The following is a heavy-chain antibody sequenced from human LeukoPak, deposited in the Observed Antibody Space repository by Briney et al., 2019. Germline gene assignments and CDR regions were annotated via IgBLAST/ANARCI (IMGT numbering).Heavy chain of an antibody. CDR1: GFTFSSYW. CDR3: ATANSGPDI. V-gene: IGHV3-74*01. J-gene: IGHJ3*02. D-gene: IGHD1-1*01. CDR2: ISADGSYT. Sequence: QPGGPLRLSCAASGFTFSSYWMHWVRQAPGKGLVWVTRISADGSYTLYADSVKGRFTISRDNAKNTLYLQMNSLRAEDTAVYYCATANSGPDIWGQGTTVTVSS.